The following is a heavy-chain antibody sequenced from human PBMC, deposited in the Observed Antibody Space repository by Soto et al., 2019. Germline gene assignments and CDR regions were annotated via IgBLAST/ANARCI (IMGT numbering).Heavy chain of an antibody. V-gene: IGHV4-31*03. CDR2: IHYSGST. CDR3: ARAWTAEAGWANWFDR. Sequence: QVQLQESGPGLVEPSQTLSLTCTVSGGSISGEGYYWSWIRQYSGRGLEWIGYIHYSGSTYYNPSIKSRVTISENTTNTQFFLKLNSMTAADTAVYYCARAWTAEAGWANWFDRWGQGTLVIVSS. J-gene: IGHJ5*02. CDR1: GGSISGEGYY. D-gene: IGHD6-13*01.